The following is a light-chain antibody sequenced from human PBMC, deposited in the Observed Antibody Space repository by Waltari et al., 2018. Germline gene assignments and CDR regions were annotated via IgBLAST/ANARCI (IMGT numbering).Light chain of an antibody. CDR3: SSYTSSSTWV. CDR2: DVS. J-gene: IGLJ3*02. V-gene: IGLV2-14*01. CDR1: RSDVGGYNY. Sequence: QSAMTQPASVSGSPGQSITIACTGTRSDVGGYNYVPWYQQHPGKAPNLIIYDVSKRPSGVSNRFSGSKSGNTASLTISGLQADDETDYYCSSYTSSSTWVFGGGTKLTVL.